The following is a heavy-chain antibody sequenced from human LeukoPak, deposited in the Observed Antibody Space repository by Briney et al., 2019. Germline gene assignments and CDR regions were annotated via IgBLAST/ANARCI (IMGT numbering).Heavy chain of an antibody. V-gene: IGHV3-23*01. J-gene: IGHJ4*01. Sequence: GGSLRLSCAASGFTFSSYAMSWVRQAPGKGLEWVSAISGSGDITYYADSVKGRFTISRDNFKNTLYLQMNSLRAEDTAVYYCAKTRIVCTSVSCPGGGFDYWGHGTLVTVSS. CDR3: AKTRIVCTSVSCPGGGFDY. D-gene: IGHD2-2*01. CDR2: ISGSGDIT. CDR1: GFTFSSYA.